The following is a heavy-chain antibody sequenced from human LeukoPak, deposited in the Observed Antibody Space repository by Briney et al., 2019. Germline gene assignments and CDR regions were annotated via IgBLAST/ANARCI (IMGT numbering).Heavy chain of an antibody. CDR1: GFTFSSYA. CDR3: AKDAQSPAVTYYFDY. J-gene: IGHJ4*02. CDR2: LSGSGGSA. D-gene: IGHD5-18*01. Sequence: GGSLRLSCAASGFTFSSYAVNWVRQAPGKGLEWVSALSGSGGSAYYADSVKGRFTISSDNSKNTLYLQMNSLRAEDTAIYYCAKDAQSPAVTYYFDYWGQGTLVTVSS. V-gene: IGHV3-23*01.